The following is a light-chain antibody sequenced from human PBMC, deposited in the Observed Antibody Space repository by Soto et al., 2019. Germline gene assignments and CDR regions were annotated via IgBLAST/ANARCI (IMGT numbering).Light chain of an antibody. CDR2: EVN. CDR1: SSDVGSYNR. Sequence: QSVLTQPPSVSGSPGQSVAISCTGTSSDVGSYNRVAWYQQPPGTAPKLMISEVNNRPSGVPDRFSGSKSGSTASLTISGLQAEDEPVYYCSSYTSSNTYVFGTGNKVTVL. V-gene: IGLV2-18*02. J-gene: IGLJ1*01. CDR3: SSYTSSNTYV.